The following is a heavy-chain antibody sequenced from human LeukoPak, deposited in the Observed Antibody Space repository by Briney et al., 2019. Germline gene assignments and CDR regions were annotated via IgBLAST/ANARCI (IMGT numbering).Heavy chain of an antibody. CDR2: ISYDGSNK. CDR1: GFTFSSYG. CDR3: AKEDYGATNFDY. Sequence: GGSLRLSCAASGFTFSSYGMHWVRQAPGKGLEWVAVISYDGSNKYYADSVKGRFTISRDNSKNTLYLQMNSLRAEDTAVYYCAKEDYGATNFDYWGQGTLVTVSS. J-gene: IGHJ4*02. D-gene: IGHD4-17*01. V-gene: IGHV3-30*18.